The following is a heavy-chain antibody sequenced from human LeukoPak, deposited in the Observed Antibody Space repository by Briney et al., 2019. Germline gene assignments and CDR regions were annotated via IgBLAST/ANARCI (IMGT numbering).Heavy chain of an antibody. V-gene: IGHV3-23*01. CDR1: GFTFSSYG. J-gene: IGHJ4*02. CDR2: NSGSGGST. CDR3: AALSTGYQNFDY. D-gene: IGHD3-9*01. Sequence: GGSLRLSCAASGFTFSSYGMSGVRQAPGKGLEWVSTNSGSGGSTYYADSVKGRFTISRDNSKNTLFLQMHSLRAEDTAVYYCAALSTGYQNFDYWGQGTLVTVSS.